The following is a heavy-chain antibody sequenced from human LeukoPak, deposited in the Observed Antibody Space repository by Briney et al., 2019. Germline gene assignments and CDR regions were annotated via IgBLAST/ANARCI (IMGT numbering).Heavy chain of an antibody. CDR3: AKKIVSYYGSGSYPN. CDR1: GFTVSNS. CDR2: ISGSGGST. J-gene: IGHJ4*02. D-gene: IGHD3-10*01. Sequence: PGGSLRLSCTVSGFTVSNSMSWVRQAPGKGLEWVSAISGSGGSTYYADSVKGRFTISRDNSKNTLYLQMNSLRAEDTAVYYCAKKIVSYYGSGSYPNWGQGTLVTVSS. V-gene: IGHV3-23*01.